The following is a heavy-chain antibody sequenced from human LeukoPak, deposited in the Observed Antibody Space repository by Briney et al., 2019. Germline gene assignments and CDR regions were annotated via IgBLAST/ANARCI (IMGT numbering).Heavy chain of an antibody. CDR1: GFTFSSYA. Sequence: GGSLRLSCAASGFTFSSYAMSWVRQAPGKGLEWGSAISGSGGSTYYAASVKGRFTISRDNSKNALYLQMNSLRAEDTAVYYCAKTRGGYANFDYWGQGTLVTVSS. CDR2: ISGSGGST. D-gene: IGHD5-12*01. J-gene: IGHJ4*02. V-gene: IGHV3-23*01. CDR3: AKTRGGYANFDY.